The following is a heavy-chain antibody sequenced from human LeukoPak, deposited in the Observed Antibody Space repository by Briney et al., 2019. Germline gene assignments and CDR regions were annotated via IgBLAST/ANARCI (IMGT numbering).Heavy chain of an antibody. V-gene: IGHV1-24*01. CDR1: GYTLTELS. D-gene: IGHD3-10*01. J-gene: IGHJ6*03. Sequence: ASVKVSCKVSGYTLTELSMHWVRQAPGKGLEWMGGFDPEDGETIYAQKFQGRITMTRETSISTAYMELNSLRSDDTAVYYCARGDMVRGLYYMDVWGRGTTVTVSS. CDR3: ARGDMVRGLYYMDV. CDR2: FDPEDGET.